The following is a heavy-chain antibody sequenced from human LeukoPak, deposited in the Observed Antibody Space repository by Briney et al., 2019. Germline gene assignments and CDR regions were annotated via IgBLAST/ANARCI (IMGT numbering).Heavy chain of an antibody. D-gene: IGHD1-26*01. CDR1: GFTFSSYS. V-gene: IGHV3-21*01. CDR2: ISSSSSYI. CDR3: ARVSLGAFDAFDI. Sequence: GGSLRLSCAASGFTFSSYSMNWVRQAPGKGLEWVSSISSSSSYIYYADSVKGRFTISRDNAKNSLYLQMNSLRAEDTAVYYCARVSLGAFDAFDIWGQGTKVTVSS. J-gene: IGHJ3*02.